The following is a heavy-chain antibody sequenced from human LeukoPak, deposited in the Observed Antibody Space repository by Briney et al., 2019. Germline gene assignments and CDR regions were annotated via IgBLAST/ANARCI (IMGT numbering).Heavy chain of an antibody. CDR3: ARVSSGWYYFDY. CDR1: GGTFSSYA. D-gene: IGHD6-19*01. Sequence: SVKVSCKASGGTFSSYAISWVRQAPGQGLEWMGGIIPIFGIANYAQKFQGRVTITADESTSTAYMELSSLRSEDTAVYYCARVSSGWYYFDYWGQGTLVTVSS. CDR2: IIPIFGIA. J-gene: IGHJ4*02. V-gene: IGHV1-69*13.